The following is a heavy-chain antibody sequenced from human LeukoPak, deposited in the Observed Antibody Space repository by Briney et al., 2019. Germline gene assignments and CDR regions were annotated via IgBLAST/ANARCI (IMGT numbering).Heavy chain of an antibody. V-gene: IGHV1-69*04. CDR3: ARDGELWPKGAFDI. CDR1: GGTFSSYA. D-gene: IGHD3-16*01. Sequence: VASVKVSCKASGGTFSSYAISWVRQAPGQGLERMGRIIPILGIANYAQKLQGRVTMTTDTSTSTAYMELRSLRSDDTAVYYCARDGELWPKGAFDIWGQGTMVTVSS. J-gene: IGHJ3*02. CDR2: IIPILGIA.